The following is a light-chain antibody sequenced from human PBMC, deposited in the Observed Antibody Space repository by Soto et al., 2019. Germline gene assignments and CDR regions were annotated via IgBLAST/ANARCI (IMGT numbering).Light chain of an antibody. J-gene: IGKJ1*01. Sequence: EIVLTQSPATLSLSPGERATLSCRASQTVSTFLAWYQQKPGQAPRLLIYDVSTRATGFPARFSGSGSGTDFTLTISRLEPEDFAVYYCQQYGSSGTFGQGTKVDIK. V-gene: IGKV3-11*01. CDR1: QTVSTF. CDR2: DVS. CDR3: QQYGSSGT.